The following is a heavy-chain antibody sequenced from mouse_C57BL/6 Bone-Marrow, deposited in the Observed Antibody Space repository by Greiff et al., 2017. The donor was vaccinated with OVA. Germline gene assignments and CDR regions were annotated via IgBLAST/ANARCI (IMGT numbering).Heavy chain of an antibody. Sequence: QVQLQQPGAEFVKPGASVKLSCKASGYTFTNYYIQWIKQRPGQGLEWIGEIDPSDSYTNYNQKFKGKATLTVDTSSSTAYMQLRSLNSEGSTVYFCGSLDFAYWGHWALVTFA. CDR1: GYTFTNYY. J-gene: IGHJ3*01. CDR3: GSLDFAY. V-gene: IGHV1-50*01. CDR2: IDPSDSYT. D-gene: IGHD1-1*01.